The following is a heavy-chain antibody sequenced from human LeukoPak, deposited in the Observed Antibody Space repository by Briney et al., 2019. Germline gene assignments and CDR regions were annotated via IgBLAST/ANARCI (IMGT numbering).Heavy chain of an antibody. Sequence: SETLSLTCAVYGGSFSGYYWSWIRQPPGKGLEWIGEINHSGSTNYNPSLKSRVTISVDTSKNQFSLKLSSVTAADTAVYYRAIFDYDFWSGYPYWGQGTLVTVSS. J-gene: IGHJ4*02. CDR2: INHSGST. CDR3: AIFDYDFWSGYPY. V-gene: IGHV4-34*01. CDR1: GGSFSGYY. D-gene: IGHD3-3*01.